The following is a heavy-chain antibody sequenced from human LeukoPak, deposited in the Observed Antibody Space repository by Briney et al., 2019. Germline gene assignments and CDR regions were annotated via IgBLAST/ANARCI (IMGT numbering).Heavy chain of an antibody. V-gene: IGHV4-34*01. CDR3: ARGPINYYLNWFDP. D-gene: IGHD3-10*01. J-gene: IGHJ5*02. Sequence: SETLSLTCAVYGGSFSGYYWSWIRQPPGKGLEWIGEINHSGSTNYNPSLKSRVTISVETSKNQFSLKLSSVTAADTAVNYCARGPINYYLNWFDPWGQGTLVTVSS. CDR2: INHSGST. CDR1: GGSFSGYY.